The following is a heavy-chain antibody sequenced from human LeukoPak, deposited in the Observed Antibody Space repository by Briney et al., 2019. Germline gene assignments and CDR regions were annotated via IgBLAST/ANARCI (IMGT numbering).Heavy chain of an antibody. V-gene: IGHV3-23*01. J-gene: IGHJ6*03. CDR1: GFTFSSYA. CDR3: ASPTQFWYYYMDV. CDR2: ISGSGGST. Sequence: QPGGSLRLSCAASGFTFSSYAMSWVRQAPGKGLEWVSAISGSGGSTYYADSVKVRFTISRDNSKNTLYLQMNSLRAEDTAVYYCASPTQFWYYYMDVWGKGTTVTVSS. D-gene: IGHD3-3*02.